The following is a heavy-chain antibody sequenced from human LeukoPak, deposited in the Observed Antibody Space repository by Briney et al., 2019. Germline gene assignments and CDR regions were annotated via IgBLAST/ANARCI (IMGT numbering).Heavy chain of an antibody. D-gene: IGHD6-13*01. J-gene: IGHJ4*02. CDR1: GFTVISYE. CDR3: ARALPSSYYYFDY. CDR2: ISRSGNSI. V-gene: IGHV3-48*03. Sequence: TGGSLRFSCAASGFTVISYEMNWVRQAPGKGLEWVSYISRSGNSIFYADSVKGRFTISRDNAKNSLYLQMNSLRAEHTAVYYCARALPSSYYYFDYWGQGTLVTVSS.